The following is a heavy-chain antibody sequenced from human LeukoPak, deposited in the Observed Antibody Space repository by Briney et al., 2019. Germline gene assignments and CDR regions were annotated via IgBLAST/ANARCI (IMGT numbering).Heavy chain of an antibody. CDR2: FDPEDGET. CDR1: GYTVTELS. J-gene: IGHJ4*02. Sequence: ASVKVSCKVSGYTVTELSMHWVRQAPGKGLEWMGGFDPEDGETIYAQKFQGRVTMTEDTSTDTAYMELSSLRSEDTAVYYCARPRDGYYGDYFTFDYWGQGTLVTVSS. V-gene: IGHV1-24*01. D-gene: IGHD4-17*01. CDR3: ARPRDGYYGDYFTFDY.